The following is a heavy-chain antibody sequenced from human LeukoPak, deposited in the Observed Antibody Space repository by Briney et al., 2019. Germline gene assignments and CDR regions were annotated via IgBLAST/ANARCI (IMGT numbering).Heavy chain of an antibody. V-gene: IGHV3-30*02. J-gene: IGHJ4*02. D-gene: IGHD1-26*01. CDR2: IRYDGSNK. CDR3: AKSAVGATLGDY. Sequence: GGSLRLSCAASGFTFSSYGMHWVRQAPGKGLEWVALIRYDGSNKYYADSVKGRFTISRDNSRDTLYLQMISLRAEDTAVYYCAKSAVGATLGDYWGQGTPVTVSS. CDR1: GFTFSSYG.